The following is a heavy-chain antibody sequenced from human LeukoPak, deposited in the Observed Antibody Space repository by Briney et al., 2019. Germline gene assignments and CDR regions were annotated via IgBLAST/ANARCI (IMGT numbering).Heavy chain of an antibody. Sequence: SQTLSLTCTVSGGSISSGSYYWSWIRQPAGKGLEWIGRIYTSGSTNYNPSLKSRVTISVDTSKNQFSLKLSSVTAADTAVYYCARVAAADPEEGYFDYWGQGTLVTVSS. V-gene: IGHV4-61*02. CDR1: GGSISSGSYY. D-gene: IGHD6-13*01. CDR2: IYTSGST. CDR3: ARVAAADPEEGYFDY. J-gene: IGHJ4*02.